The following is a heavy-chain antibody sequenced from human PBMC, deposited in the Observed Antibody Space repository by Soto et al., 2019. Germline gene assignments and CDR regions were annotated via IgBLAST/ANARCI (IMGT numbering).Heavy chain of an antibody. J-gene: IGHJ4*02. D-gene: IGHD6-13*01. V-gene: IGHV4-39*01. CDR1: GGSISDDTYY. Sequence: PSETLSLTCTVSGGSISDDTYYWGWIRQPPGKGLAWIGRRYYSGTPSYNPSLKSRVSMSVDTSKKQLSLRLPSLTAADTAVYYCARGWAAAGTPTDYWGQRTLVTVSS. CDR3: ARGWAAAGTPTDY. CDR2: RYYSGTP.